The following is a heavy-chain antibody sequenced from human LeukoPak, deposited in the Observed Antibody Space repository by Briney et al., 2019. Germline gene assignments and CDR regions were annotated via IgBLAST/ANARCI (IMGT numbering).Heavy chain of an antibody. Sequence: GESLKISCKGSGYSFTSYWISWVRQMPGKGLEWMGRIDPSDSYTNYSPSFQGHVTISADKSISTAYLQWSSLKASDTAMYYCASSPYGGSGSYDFDYWGQGTLVTVSS. CDR2: IDPSDSYT. V-gene: IGHV5-10-1*01. J-gene: IGHJ4*02. D-gene: IGHD1-26*01. CDR3: ASSPYGGSGSYDFDY. CDR1: GYSFTSYW.